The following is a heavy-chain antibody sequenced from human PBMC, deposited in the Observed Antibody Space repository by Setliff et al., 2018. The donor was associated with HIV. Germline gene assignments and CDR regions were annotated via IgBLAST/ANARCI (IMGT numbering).Heavy chain of an antibody. J-gene: IGHJ3*02. CDR2: IIPILDIA. D-gene: IGHD2-21*02. CDR1: GGTISSYP. CDR3: ARGGGYCGGDCYPTQDAFDI. V-gene: IGHV1-69*10. Sequence: GASVKVSCKASGGTISSYPISWVRQAPGQGLEWMGGIIPILDIANYAQKFQVRVTINADKSTSTAYMELSSLRSEDTAVYYCARGGGYCGGDCYPTQDAFDIWGQGTMVTVSS.